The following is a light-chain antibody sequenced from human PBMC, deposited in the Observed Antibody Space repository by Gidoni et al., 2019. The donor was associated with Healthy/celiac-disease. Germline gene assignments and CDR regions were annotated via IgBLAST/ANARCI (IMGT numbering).Light chain of an antibody. CDR1: KLGDKY. J-gene: IGLJ2*01. CDR2: QDS. CDR3: QAWDSSTEGDVV. Sequence: SYELTQPPSVSVSPGQTASITCSGDKLGDKYACWYQQKPGQSPVLVIYQDSKRPSGIPERFSGSNSGNTATLTISGTQAMDEADYYCQAWDSSTEGDVVFGGGTKSDRP. V-gene: IGLV3-1*01.